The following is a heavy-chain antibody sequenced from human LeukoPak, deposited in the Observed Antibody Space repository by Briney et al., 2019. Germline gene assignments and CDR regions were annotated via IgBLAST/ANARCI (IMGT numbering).Heavy chain of an antibody. D-gene: IGHD6-6*01. CDR3: ATRVGGGSSYYFDY. Sequence: SETLSLTCTVSGGSISTYYWSWIRQPAGKGLEWLGRIYTYGDTNYNPSLKSRVTMSVDTSKNQFSLELSSVTAADTAVYYCATRVGGGSSYYFDYWGQGTLVTVSS. J-gene: IGHJ4*02. V-gene: IGHV4-4*07. CDR2: IYTYGDT. CDR1: GGSISTYY.